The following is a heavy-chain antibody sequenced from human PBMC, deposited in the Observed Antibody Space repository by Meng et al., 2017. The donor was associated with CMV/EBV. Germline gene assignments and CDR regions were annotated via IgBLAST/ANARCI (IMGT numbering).Heavy chain of an antibody. V-gene: IGHV3-48*04. D-gene: IGHD2-2*01. Sequence: GESLKISCAASGFTFSSYSMNWVRQAPGKGLEWVSYISSSGSTIYYADSVKGRFTISRDNAKNSLYLQMNSLRAEDTTVYYCARTPKYQRAFDIWGQGTMVTVSS. J-gene: IGHJ3*02. CDR1: GFTFSSYS. CDR2: ISSSGSTI. CDR3: ARTPKYQRAFDI.